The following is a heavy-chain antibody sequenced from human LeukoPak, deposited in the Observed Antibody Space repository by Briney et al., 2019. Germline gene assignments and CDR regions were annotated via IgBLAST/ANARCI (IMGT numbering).Heavy chain of an antibody. CDR3: ARPISLYSSSSPADY. J-gene: IGHJ4*02. CDR2: ISPTGSTT. CDR1: GFSFSGHW. D-gene: IGHD6-6*01. V-gene: IGHV3-74*01. Sequence: PGGSLRLSCAASGFSFSGHWMHWARQLPGKGLVWVSRISPTGSTTSYADSVKGRFTVSRDNAKNTLYLQVNNLRAEDTAVYYCARPISLYSSSSPADYWGQGTLVTVSS.